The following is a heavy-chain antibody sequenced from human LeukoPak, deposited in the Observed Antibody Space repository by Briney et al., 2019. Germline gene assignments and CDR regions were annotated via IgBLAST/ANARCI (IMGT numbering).Heavy chain of an antibody. CDR1: GFTFSSYW. V-gene: IGHV3-74*01. J-gene: IGHJ5*02. D-gene: IGHD3-22*01. CDR3: ARDKLSYYYDSSGYYPQSYNWFDP. Sequence: GGSLRLSCAVSGFTFSSYWMHWVRQAPGKGLMWVSHINNDGSNTRYADSVKGRFTTSRDNAKNTLYLQMNSLRAEDTAVYYCARDKLSYYYDSSGYYPQSYNWFDPWGQGTLVTVSS. CDR2: INNDGSNT.